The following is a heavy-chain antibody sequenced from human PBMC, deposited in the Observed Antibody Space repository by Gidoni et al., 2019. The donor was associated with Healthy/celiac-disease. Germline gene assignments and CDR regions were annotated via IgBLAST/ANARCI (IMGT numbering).Heavy chain of an antibody. CDR1: GFTFSSYA. D-gene: IGHD6-13*01. J-gene: IGHJ3*02. CDR3: VKDGASSSWYYSDDHDAFDI. Sequence: EVQLVESGGGLVQPGGSLRLSCSASGFTFSSYAMHWVRQAPGKGLEYVSAISSNGGSTYYADSVKGRFTISRDNSKNTLYLQMSSLRAEDTAVYYCVKDGASSSWYYSDDHDAFDIWGQGTMVTVSS. CDR2: ISSNGGST. V-gene: IGHV3-64D*08.